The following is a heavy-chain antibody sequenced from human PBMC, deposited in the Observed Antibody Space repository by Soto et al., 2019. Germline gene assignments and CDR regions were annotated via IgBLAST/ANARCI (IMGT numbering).Heavy chain of an antibody. Sequence: QVQLVESGGGVVQPGTSLRLSCAASGFTFKTHAMHWVRQAPGKGLEWMAVIAYDGNEKFYADSVKGRFTISRDNSKNALYLQINTLRNEDTAVYYCGKDVGEYVPYYYGVDVWGQGTTVTVSS. J-gene: IGHJ6*02. CDR3: GKDVGEYVPYYYGVDV. CDR2: IAYDGNEK. D-gene: IGHD1-26*01. CDR1: GFTFKTHA. V-gene: IGHV3-30*18.